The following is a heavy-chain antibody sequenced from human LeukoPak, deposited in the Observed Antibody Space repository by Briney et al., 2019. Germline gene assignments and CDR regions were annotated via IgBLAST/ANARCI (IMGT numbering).Heavy chain of an antibody. CDR3: ARTLREEDFFWFDP. CDR1: GYSISSGYY. CDR2: IYHSGST. D-gene: IGHD3-3*01. V-gene: IGHV4-38-2*02. Sequence: SETLSLTCTVSGYSISSGYYWGWIRQPPGKGLEWIGSIYHSGSTNYNPSLKSRVTISVDTSKNQFSLKLSSVTAADTAVYYCARTLREEDFFWFDPWGQGTLVTVSS. J-gene: IGHJ5*02.